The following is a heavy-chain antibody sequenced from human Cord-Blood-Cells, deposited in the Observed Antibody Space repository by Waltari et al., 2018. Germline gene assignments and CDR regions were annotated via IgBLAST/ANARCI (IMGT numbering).Heavy chain of an antibody. CDR3: ARQNMWLRDYFNY. CDR2: IYYRRSP. J-gene: IGHJ4*02. V-gene: IGHV4-39*01. D-gene: IGHD3-22*01. Sequence: QLQLQESGPGLVKPSATLSLTCTVSGGSISSSSYYWGWIRQPPGKGLVWIGSIYYRRSPASNPSFTCRVTLSVDTSKNQVSLTLSSGTAADTALDYCARQNMWLRDYFNYWGQGSLVTVSS. CDR1: GGSISSSSYY.